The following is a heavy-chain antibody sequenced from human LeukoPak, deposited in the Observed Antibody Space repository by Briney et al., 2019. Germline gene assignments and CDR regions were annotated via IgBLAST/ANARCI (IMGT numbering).Heavy chain of an antibody. CDR2: IYNAGST. CDR1: GGSISDNY. D-gene: IGHD6-13*01. J-gene: IGHJ4*02. Sequence: SSETLSLTCTVSGGSISDNYWTWIRQPAGKGLEWIGRIYNAGSTNYSPSLKSRVTISLDKSQNQFSLKLRSVTAADTAVYYCARGAGYSSSFFDYWGQGTLVTVSS. CDR3: ARGAGYSSSFFDY. V-gene: IGHV4-4*07.